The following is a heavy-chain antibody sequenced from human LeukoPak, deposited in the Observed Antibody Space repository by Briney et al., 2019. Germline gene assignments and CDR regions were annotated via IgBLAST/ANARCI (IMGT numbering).Heavy chain of an antibody. Sequence: SETLSLTCGVSGGSISNTNWWSWVRQPPGQGLEGMGEISLSGLTNYNPSLKSRVPVSLDKSKNHLSLNLTSVTAADTAVYYCSRENGAFSPFGYWGQGTLVTVPS. D-gene: IGHD2-8*01. V-gene: IGHV4-4*02. CDR1: GGSISNTNW. CDR3: SRENGAFSPFGY. J-gene: IGHJ4*02. CDR2: ISLSGLT.